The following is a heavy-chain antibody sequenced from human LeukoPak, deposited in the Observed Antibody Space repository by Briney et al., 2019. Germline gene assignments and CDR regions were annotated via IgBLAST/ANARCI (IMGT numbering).Heavy chain of an antibody. CDR2: ISNSGST. V-gene: IGHV4-59*11. CDR3: GRDALVGYFSYYYMDV. CDR1: GGAITSHY. Sequence: TSETLSLTCTVSGGAITSHYWTWIRQSPVKGLEWIGDISNSGSTSYNPSLKSRVTVSIDTSKNQFSLKLSSVTAADTAVYYCGRDALVGYFSYYYMDVWGKGTTVTVSS. J-gene: IGHJ6*03. D-gene: IGHD2-15*01.